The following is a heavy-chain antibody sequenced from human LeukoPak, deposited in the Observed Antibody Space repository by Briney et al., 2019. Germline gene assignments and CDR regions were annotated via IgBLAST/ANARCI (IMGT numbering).Heavy chain of an antibody. V-gene: IGHV4-59*01. CDR3: ARDHGAAAGRPYY. D-gene: IGHD6-13*01. Sequence: SETLSLTCTVSGGSISSYYWSWIRQPPGKGLEWIGYIYYSGSTNYNPSLKSQVTISIDTSKNQFSLKVSSVTAADTAVYYCARDHGAAAGRPYYWGQGTLVTVSS. CDR2: IYYSGST. CDR1: GGSISSYY. J-gene: IGHJ4*02.